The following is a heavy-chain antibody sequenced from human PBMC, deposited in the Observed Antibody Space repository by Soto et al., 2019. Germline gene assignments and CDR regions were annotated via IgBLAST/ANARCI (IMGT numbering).Heavy chain of an antibody. D-gene: IGHD3-3*01. CDR2: INHSGST. CDR1: GGSFSGYY. J-gene: IGHJ6*04. Sequence: PSETLSLTCAVYGGSFSGYYWSWIRQPPGKGLEWIGEINHSGSTNYNPSLKSRVTISVDTSKNQFSLKLSSVTAADTAVYYCARVTIFGVVISNVWGKGTTVTVSS. CDR3: ARVTIFGVVISNV. V-gene: IGHV4-34*01.